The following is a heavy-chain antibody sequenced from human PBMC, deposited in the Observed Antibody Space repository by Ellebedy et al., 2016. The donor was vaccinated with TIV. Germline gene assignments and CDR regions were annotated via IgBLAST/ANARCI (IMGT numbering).Heavy chain of an antibody. D-gene: IGHD6-13*01. CDR3: ARGDSSSWSVGDAFDI. V-gene: IGHV1-8*01. Sequence: ASVKVSCXASGYTFTSYDINWVRQATGQGLEWMGWMNPNSGNTGYAQKFQGRVTMTRNTSISTAYMELSSLRSEDTAVYYCARGDSSSWSVGDAFDIWGQGTMVTVSS. CDR1: GYTFTSYD. J-gene: IGHJ3*02. CDR2: MNPNSGNT.